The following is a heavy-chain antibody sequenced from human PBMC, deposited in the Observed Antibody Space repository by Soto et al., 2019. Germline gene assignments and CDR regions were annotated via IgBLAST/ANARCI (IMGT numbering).Heavy chain of an antibody. CDR1: GFTFSNAW. Sequence: EAQLAESGGGLVKPGGSLRLSCAASGFTFSNAWMNWVRQAPGKGLEWVGHIKSKTDGGTTGYAAPVKGRFTISRDDSKNTLYLQMTSLKTEDSAVYYCVTDRTGGINWFDPWGQGTLVTVSS. CDR2: IKSKTDGGTT. J-gene: IGHJ5*02. CDR3: VTDRTGGINWFDP. D-gene: IGHD7-27*01. V-gene: IGHV3-15*07.